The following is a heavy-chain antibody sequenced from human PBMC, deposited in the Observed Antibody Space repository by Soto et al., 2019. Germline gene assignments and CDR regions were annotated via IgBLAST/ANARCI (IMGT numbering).Heavy chain of an antibody. J-gene: IGHJ4*02. CDR1: GYTFTGYY. Sequence: GASVKVSCKASGYTFTGYYMHWVRQAPGQGLEWMGWINPNSGGTNYSQKFQGRVTITRDTSASTAYMELSSLRSEDTAVYYCARDGDPLVGATANFDYWGQGTLVTVSS. V-gene: IGHV1-2*02. D-gene: IGHD1-26*01. CDR3: ARDGDPLVGATANFDY. CDR2: INPNSGGT.